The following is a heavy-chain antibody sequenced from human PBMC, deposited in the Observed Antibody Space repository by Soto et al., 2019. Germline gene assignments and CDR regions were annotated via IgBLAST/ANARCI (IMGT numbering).Heavy chain of an antibody. CDR3: AKDKGGSTGLPDY. Sequence: EVQLVESGGGLVQPGRSLRLSCAASGFTFDDYAMHWVRQAPGKGLEWVSGISWKSGSIGYADSVKGRFTISRDNAKNSLYLQMNSLRAEDTALDYCAKDKGGSTGLPDYWGQGTLVTVSS. V-gene: IGHV3-9*01. D-gene: IGHD3-16*01. J-gene: IGHJ4*02. CDR1: GFTFDDYA. CDR2: ISWKSGSI.